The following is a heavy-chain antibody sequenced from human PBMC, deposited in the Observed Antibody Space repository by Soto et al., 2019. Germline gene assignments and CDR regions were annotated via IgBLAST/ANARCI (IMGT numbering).Heavy chain of an antibody. CDR1: GGSFSGYY. D-gene: IGHD6-13*01. Sequence: QVQLQQWGAGLLKPSETLSLTCAVYGGSFSGYYWSWIRQPPGKGLEWIGEINHSGSTNYNPSLKSRVTISIDTSKNQYPLQLRSVTAADTAVYYCARGGFSCIAASGIHRWFDPWGQGTLVTVSS. V-gene: IGHV4-34*01. J-gene: IGHJ5*02. CDR2: INHSGST. CDR3: ARGGFSCIAASGIHRWFDP.